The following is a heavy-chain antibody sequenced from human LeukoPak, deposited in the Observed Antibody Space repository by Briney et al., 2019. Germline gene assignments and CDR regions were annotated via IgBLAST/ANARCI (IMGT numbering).Heavy chain of an antibody. CDR1: GGSISSYY. D-gene: IGHD2-21*02. V-gene: IGHV4-59*01. Sequence: SETLSLTCTVSGGSISSYYWSWIRQPPGKGLEWIGYIYYSGSTNYNPSLKSRVTISVDTSKNQFSLKLSSVTAADTAVYYCARGGMGCGGDCYSNFDYWGQGTLVTVSS. J-gene: IGHJ4*02. CDR2: IYYSGST. CDR3: ARGGMGCGGDCYSNFDY.